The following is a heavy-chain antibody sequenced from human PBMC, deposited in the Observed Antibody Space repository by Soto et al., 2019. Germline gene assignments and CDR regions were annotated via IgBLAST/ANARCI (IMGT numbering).Heavy chain of an antibody. CDR2: IIPIFGTA. D-gene: IGHD5-12*01. J-gene: IGHJ6*02. CDR1: GGTFSSYA. CDR3: ARRERWLQFSYYGMDV. Sequence: SVNVSCKASGGTFSSYAISWVRQAPGQGLEWMGGIIPIFGTANYAQKFQGRVTITADESTSTAYMELSSLRSEDTAVYYCARRERWLQFSYYGMDVWGQGTTVTVSS. V-gene: IGHV1-69*13.